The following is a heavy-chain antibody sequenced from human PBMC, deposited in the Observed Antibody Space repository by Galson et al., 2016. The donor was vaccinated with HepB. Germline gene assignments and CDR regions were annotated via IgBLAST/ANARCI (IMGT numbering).Heavy chain of an antibody. CDR3: AKKGYCRPGNCHLPGTFGGNYYMDV. Sequence: SLRLSCAASGFTFGNYAMSWVRQAPGKGLEWVSSMSGVDGSTFYADSVRGRFTISRDNSKNTLYLQMNSLRAEDTAVYYCAKKGYCRPGNCHLPGTFGGNYYMDVWGKGTTVIVSS. CDR1: GFTFGNYA. CDR2: MSGVDGST. V-gene: IGHV3-23*01. J-gene: IGHJ6*03. D-gene: IGHD2-15*01.